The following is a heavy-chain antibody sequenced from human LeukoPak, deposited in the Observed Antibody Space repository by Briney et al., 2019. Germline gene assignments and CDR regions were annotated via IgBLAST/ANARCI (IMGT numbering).Heavy chain of an antibody. J-gene: IGHJ4*02. Sequence: GGSLRLSCAASALTFNSCGMHWVRQAPGKGLEWVAFIRNDGSNSYYADSVKGRFTISRDNSKNTLYLQMNSLRPEDTAVYYCARELYGDYSFDYWGQGTLVTVSS. CDR1: ALTFNSCG. V-gene: IGHV3-30*02. CDR3: ARELYGDYSFDY. D-gene: IGHD4-17*01. CDR2: IRNDGSNS.